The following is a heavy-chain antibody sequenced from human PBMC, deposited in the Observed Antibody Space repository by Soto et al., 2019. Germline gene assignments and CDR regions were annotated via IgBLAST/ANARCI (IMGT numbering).Heavy chain of an antibody. Sequence: QAQLVQSVAEVKKPGASVKVSCRASGYMFTDYYIHWLRQAPGQGLQWIGLANPYDSRTRYAQNFHGRVTMASDSSTRTTFMELTSLTSGDAAVYYCGRAARGVVGLLEVWGQGTLISVSS. CDR3: GRAARGVVGLLEV. J-gene: IGHJ4*02. CDR1: GYMFTDYY. V-gene: IGHV1-46*01. D-gene: IGHD3-10*01. CDR2: ANPYDSRT.